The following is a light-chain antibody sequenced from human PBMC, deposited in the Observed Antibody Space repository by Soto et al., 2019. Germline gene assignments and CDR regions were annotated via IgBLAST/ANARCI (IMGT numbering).Light chain of an antibody. CDR2: AAS. CDR1: QSIRSY. CDR3: QQHYSTPPYT. Sequence: DIQMTQSPSSLSASVGDRGTITCRASQSIRSYLNWYQQKPGQAPKLLLYAASSLQSGVPSRFSGSGSATDFTLTISSLQPEDFATYYCQQHYSTPPYTFGQGTKLEIK. J-gene: IGKJ2*01. V-gene: IGKV1-39*01.